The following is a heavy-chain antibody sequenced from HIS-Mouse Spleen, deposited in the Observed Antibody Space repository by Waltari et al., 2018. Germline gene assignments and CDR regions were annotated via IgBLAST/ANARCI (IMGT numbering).Heavy chain of an antibody. CDR3: AHSEGSFVVEMATNPYYFDY. Sequence: QITLKESGPTLVKPTQTLTLTCTFSGFSLSTSGVGVGWIRQPPGKALEWLALIYWDDDKRYSPSLKSRLTITKDTSKNQVVLTMTNMDPVDTATYYCAHSEGSFVVEMATNPYYFDYWGQGTLVTVSS. D-gene: IGHD2-21*01. J-gene: IGHJ4*02. CDR1: GFSLSTSGVG. V-gene: IGHV2-5*02. CDR2: IYWDDDK.